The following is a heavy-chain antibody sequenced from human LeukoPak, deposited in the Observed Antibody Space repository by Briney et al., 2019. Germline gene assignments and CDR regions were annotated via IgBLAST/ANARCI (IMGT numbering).Heavy chain of an antibody. V-gene: IGHV4-34*01. CDR2: INHSGST. Sequence: PSETLSLTCAVYGGSFSGYYWSWIRQPPGKGLEWIGEINHSGSTNYNPSLKSRVTISVDTSKNQFSLKLSSVTAADTAVYYCARFNEVRGGYYFDYWGQGTLVTVSS. J-gene: IGHJ4*02. CDR1: GGSFSGYY. D-gene: IGHD3-10*01. CDR3: ARFNEVRGGYYFDY.